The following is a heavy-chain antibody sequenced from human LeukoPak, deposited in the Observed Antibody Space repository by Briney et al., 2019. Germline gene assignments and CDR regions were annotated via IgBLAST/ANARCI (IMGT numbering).Heavy chain of an antibody. Sequence: GGSLRLSCAASGFIFSSCSMNWVRQAPGKGLEWVSSISGSSFYINYADSVRGRFTISRDNAEDSVYLQMSSLRDEDTAVYYCARIRDPYGYAHLDLWGQGTLVTVST. D-gene: IGHD5-18*01. J-gene: IGHJ4*02. CDR3: ARIRDPYGYAHLDL. CDR2: ISGSSFYI. V-gene: IGHV3-21*01. CDR1: GFIFSSCS.